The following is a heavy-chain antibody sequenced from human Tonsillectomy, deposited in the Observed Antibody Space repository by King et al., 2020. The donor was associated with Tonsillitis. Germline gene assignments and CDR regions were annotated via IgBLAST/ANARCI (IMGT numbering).Heavy chain of an antibody. Sequence: VQLVESGAEVKKPGESLRISCKGSGYSFGSYWITWVRQMPGKGLEWMGRIDPSDSYTYYSPSFQGHATFSADESINAACLQWGSLKASDTGMYYCASLDHYYGSGSSPFGLDVWGQGTALTVSS. CDR1: GYSFGSYW. CDR2: IDPSDSYT. J-gene: IGHJ6*02. CDR3: ASLDHYYGSGSSPFGLDV. D-gene: IGHD3-10*01. V-gene: IGHV5-10-1*03.